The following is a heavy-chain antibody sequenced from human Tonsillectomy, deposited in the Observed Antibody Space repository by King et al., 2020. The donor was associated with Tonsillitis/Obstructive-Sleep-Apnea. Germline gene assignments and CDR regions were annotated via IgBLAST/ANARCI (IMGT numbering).Heavy chain of an antibody. CDR1: GFTLSDHY. J-gene: IGHJ5*02. Sequence: VQLVESGGGLVQPGGSLRLSCAASGFTLSDHYMDWVRQAPGKGLEWVCRTRNKANSYTTEYAAAVKGRFTISRDDSKKSLYLQMNSLKTEDAAVYYCARGVGKEGPWGQGTLVTVSS. V-gene: IGHV3-72*01. CDR2: TRNKANSYTT. D-gene: IGHD1-26*01. CDR3: ARGVGKEGP.